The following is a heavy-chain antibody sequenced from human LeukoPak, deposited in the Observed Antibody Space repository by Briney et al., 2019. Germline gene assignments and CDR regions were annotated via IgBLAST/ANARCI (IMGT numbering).Heavy chain of an antibody. CDR3: ARGSRITIFGVARSPGWFDP. J-gene: IGHJ5*02. Sequence: PSGTLSLTCAVSGGSISSSNWWSWVRQPPGKGLEWIGEIYHSGSTYYNPSLKSRVTISVDTSKNQFSLKLSSVTAADTAVYYCARGSRITIFGVARSPGWFDPWGQGTLVTVSS. D-gene: IGHD3-3*01. V-gene: IGHV4-4*02. CDR1: GGSISSSNW. CDR2: IYHSGST.